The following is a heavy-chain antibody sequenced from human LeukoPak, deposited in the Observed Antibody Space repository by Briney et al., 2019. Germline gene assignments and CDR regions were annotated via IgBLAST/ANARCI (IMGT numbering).Heavy chain of an antibody. CDR3: ARDGDDYGSGSYQP. J-gene: IGHJ5*02. CDR2: INSDGSST. D-gene: IGHD3-10*01. V-gene: IGHV3-74*01. CDR1: GFTFSSYW. Sequence: GGSLRLSCAASGFTFSSYWMHWVRQAPGKGLMWVSRINSDGSSTSYADFVKGRFTMSRDNAKNTLYLQMNSLRAEDTAVYYCARDGDDYGSGSYQPWGQGTLVTVSS.